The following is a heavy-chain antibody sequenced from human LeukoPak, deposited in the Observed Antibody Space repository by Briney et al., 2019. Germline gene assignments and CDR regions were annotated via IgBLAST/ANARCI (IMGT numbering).Heavy chain of an antibody. J-gene: IGHJ4*02. CDR3: ARDNGDYALDY. V-gene: IGHV3-30*04. D-gene: IGHD4-17*01. CDR1: GFTFSSYA. Sequence: PGGSLRLSRAASGFTFSSYAMHWVRQAPGKGLEWVAVISYDGSNKYYADSVKGRFTISRDNSKNTLYLQMNSLRAEDTAVYYCARDNGDYALDYWGQGTLVTVSS. CDR2: ISYDGSNK.